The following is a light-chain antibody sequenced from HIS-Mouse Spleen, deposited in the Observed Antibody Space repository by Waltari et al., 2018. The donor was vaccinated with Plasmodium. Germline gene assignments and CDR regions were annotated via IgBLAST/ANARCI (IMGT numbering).Light chain of an antibody. Sequence: QSVLTQPPSASGAPLQRVTISCTGSRSNTRAGNAFHWYQQLPGTAPKLLIYGNSNRPSGVPDRFSGSKSGTSASLAITGLQAEDEADYYCQSYDSSLSGLVFGGGTKLTVL. CDR3: QSYDSSLSGLV. CDR1: RSNTRAGNA. J-gene: IGLJ2*01. V-gene: IGLV1-40*01. CDR2: GNS.